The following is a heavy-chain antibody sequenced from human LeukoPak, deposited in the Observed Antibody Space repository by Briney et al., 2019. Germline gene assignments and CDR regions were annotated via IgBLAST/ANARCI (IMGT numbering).Heavy chain of an antibody. V-gene: IGHV3-13*01. CDR2: LGIAGDT. J-gene: IGHJ4*02. CDR1: GFTVSSYA. Sequence: GGSLRLSCAASGFTVSSYAMHWVRQPIGKGLEWVSALGIAGDTFYPGSVKGRFTISRENARNSLYLQMNSLRAEDTAMYYCARQIQSHGNFDSWGQGTLVTVSS. D-gene: IGHD5-24*01. CDR3: ARQIQSHGNFDS.